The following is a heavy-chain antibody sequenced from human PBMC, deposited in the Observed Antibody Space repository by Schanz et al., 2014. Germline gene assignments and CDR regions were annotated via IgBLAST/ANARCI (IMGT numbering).Heavy chain of an antibody. CDR3: AKERAYYGSGSFDY. CDR2: ISANNGKT. V-gene: IGHV1-18*04. CDR1: GYTFTTYG. D-gene: IGHD3-10*01. Sequence: QVHLVQSGAEVKKPGASVKVSCKASGYTFTTYGITWVRQAPGQGLEWMGWISANNGKTQYAEKVQGRVTMTADTSTSAAYMELRSLRSDDPAVYYCAKERAYYGSGSFDYWGQGTLVTVSS. J-gene: IGHJ4*02.